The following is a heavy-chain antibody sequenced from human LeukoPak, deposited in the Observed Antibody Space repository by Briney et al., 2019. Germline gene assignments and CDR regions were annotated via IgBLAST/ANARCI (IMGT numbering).Heavy chain of an antibody. Sequence: PGGSLRLSCAASGFTFSSYWMHWVRQAPGKGLVWVSRINSDGSSTSYADSVKGRFTISRDNAKNTLYLQMNSLRAEDTAVYYCASLDFWSGYSNNWFDPWGQGTLVTVSS. CDR3: ASLDFWSGYSNNWFDP. J-gene: IGHJ5*02. CDR1: GFTFSSYW. D-gene: IGHD3-3*01. CDR2: INSDGSST. V-gene: IGHV3-74*01.